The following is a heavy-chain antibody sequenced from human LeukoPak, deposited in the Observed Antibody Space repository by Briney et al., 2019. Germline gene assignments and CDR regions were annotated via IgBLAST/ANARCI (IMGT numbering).Heavy chain of an antibody. V-gene: IGHV3-30*18. J-gene: IGHJ5*02. Sequence: GGSLRLSCAASGFTFSSYGMHWVRQAPGKGLEWVAVISYDGSNKYYADSVKGRFTISRDNSKNTLYLQNSLRAEDTAVYYCAKDRGEYYDILTGPPAFDPWGQGTLVTVSS. D-gene: IGHD3-9*01. CDR2: ISYDGSNK. CDR1: GFTFSSYG. CDR3: AKDRGEYYDILTGPPAFDP.